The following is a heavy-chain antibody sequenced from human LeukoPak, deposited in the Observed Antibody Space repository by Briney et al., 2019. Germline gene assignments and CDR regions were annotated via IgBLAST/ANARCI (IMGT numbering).Heavy chain of an antibody. V-gene: IGHV3-7*01. CDR2: IKQDGSKI. D-gene: IGHD2-8*02. J-gene: IGHJ6*04. CDR3: ARDDHELGYCSGSSCSAASA. Sequence: GGSLRLSCAASGFSLSSYWMSWVRQAPGKGLEWLADIKQDGSKIYYMDSVKGRFTISRDNAKNSLCLQMNSLRVEDTAVYYCARDDHELGYCSGSSCSAASAWRKGTTVTVSS. CDR1: GFSLSSYW.